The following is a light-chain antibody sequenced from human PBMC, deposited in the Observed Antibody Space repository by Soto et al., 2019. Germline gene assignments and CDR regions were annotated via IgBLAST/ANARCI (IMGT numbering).Light chain of an antibody. V-gene: IGKV1-33*01. J-gene: IGKJ1*01. CDR3: QQSYSTPLT. CDR2: DAS. Sequence: DIRMTQSASSLSASLGDRVTITWQASQDISNYLNWYQQKTGKAPKLLIYDASNLETGVPSRFSGSVSGTDFTFTISSLQTEDIATYYCQQSYSTPLTFGQGTKVDIK. CDR1: QDISNY.